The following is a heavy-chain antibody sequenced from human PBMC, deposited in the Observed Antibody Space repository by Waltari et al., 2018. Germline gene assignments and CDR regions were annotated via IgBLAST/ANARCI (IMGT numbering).Heavy chain of an antibody. CDR1: GGTFSSYA. CDR3: ARRNGGYCSGGSCYSEAYYFDY. V-gene: IGHV1-69*14. J-gene: IGHJ4*02. Sequence: QVQLVQSGAEVKKPGSSVKVSCKASGGTFSSYAISWVRQAPGQGLEWMGGIIPIFGTANYAQKFQGRVTITADKSTSTAYMELSSLRSEDTAVYYCARRNGGYCSGGSCYSEAYYFDYWGQGTLVTVSS. CDR2: IIPIFGTA. D-gene: IGHD2-15*01.